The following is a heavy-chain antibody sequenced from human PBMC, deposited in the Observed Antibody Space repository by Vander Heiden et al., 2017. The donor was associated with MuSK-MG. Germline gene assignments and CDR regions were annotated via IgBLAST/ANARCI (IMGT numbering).Heavy chain of an antibody. D-gene: IGHD2-2*01. Sequence: EVQLVASGGGLIQPGGSLRLSCAASVFSVSSNYMSWVLQAPGKGLEWVSVIYSGGSTYYADSVKGRFTISRDNSKNTLYLQMNSLRAEDTAVYYCARGGSSSDFDYWGQGTLVTVSS. J-gene: IGHJ4*02. CDR1: VFSVSSNY. V-gene: IGHV3-53*01. CDR3: ARGGSSSDFDY. CDR2: IYSGGST.